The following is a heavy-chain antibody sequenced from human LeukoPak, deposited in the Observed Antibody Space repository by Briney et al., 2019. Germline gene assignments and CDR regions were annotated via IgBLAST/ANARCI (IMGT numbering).Heavy chain of an antibody. CDR3: AKVSYDSSGYYFDAFDI. CDR1: GFTFSSYA. J-gene: IGHJ3*02. V-gene: IGHV3-23*01. CDR2: ISGSGGST. Sequence: GGSLRLSCAASGFTFSSYAVSWVRQAPGKGLEWVSAISGSGGSTYYADSVKGRFTISRDNSKNTLYLQMNSLRAEDTAVYYCAKVSYDSSGYYFDAFDIWGQGTMVTVSS. D-gene: IGHD3-22*01.